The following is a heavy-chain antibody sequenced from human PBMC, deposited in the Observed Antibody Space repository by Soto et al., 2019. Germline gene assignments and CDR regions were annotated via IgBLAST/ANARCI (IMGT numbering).Heavy chain of an antibody. D-gene: IGHD5-12*01. Sequence: GGSLRLSCAASGFTFDDYTMHWVRQAPGKGLEWVSLISWDGGSTYYADSVKGRFTISRDNSKNSLYLQMNSLRTEDTALYYCAKDYNPSRRDGYNSYYYYGMDVWGQGTTVTVSS. CDR3: AKDYNPSRRDGYNSYYYYGMDV. CDR1: GFTFDDYT. CDR2: ISWDGGST. J-gene: IGHJ6*02. V-gene: IGHV3-43*01.